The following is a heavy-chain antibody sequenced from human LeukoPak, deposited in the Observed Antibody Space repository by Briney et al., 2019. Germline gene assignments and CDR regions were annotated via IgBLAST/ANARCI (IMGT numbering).Heavy chain of an antibody. D-gene: IGHD6-19*01. V-gene: IGHV1-46*01. CDR2: INPSGGST. Sequence: ASVTVSCKASGYTFTSYYMHWVRQAPGQGLEWMGIINPSGGSTSYAQKFQGRVTMTRDTSTSTVYMELSSLRSEDTAVYYCAREAVAGKNYYYGMDVWGQGTTVTVSS. J-gene: IGHJ6*02. CDR3: AREAVAGKNYYYGMDV. CDR1: GYTFTSYY.